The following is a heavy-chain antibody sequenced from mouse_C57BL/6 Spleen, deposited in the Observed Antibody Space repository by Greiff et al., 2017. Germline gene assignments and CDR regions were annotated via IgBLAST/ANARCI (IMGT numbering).Heavy chain of an antibody. V-gene: IGHV1-64*01. CDR2: IHPNSGST. CDR3: ARSESSSFFAY. D-gene: IGHD1-1*01. CDR1: GYTFTSYW. Sequence: VQLQQPGAELVKPGASVKLSCKASGYTFTSYWMHWVKQRPGQGLEWIGMIHPNSGSTNYNEKFKSKATLTVDKSSSTAYMQLSSLTSEDSAVYYCARSESSSFFAYWGQGTLVTVSA. J-gene: IGHJ3*01.